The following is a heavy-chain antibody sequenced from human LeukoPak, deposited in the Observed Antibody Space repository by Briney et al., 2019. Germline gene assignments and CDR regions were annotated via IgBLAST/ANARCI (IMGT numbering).Heavy chain of an antibody. D-gene: IGHD6-13*01. V-gene: IGHV4-34*01. Sequence: SETLSLTCAVYGGSFSGYYWSWIRQPPGKGLEWIGEINHSGSTNYNPSLKSRVTISVDTSKNQFSLKLSSVTAADTAEYYCASRDSSSPSQFDYWGQGTLVTVSS. CDR1: GGSFSGYY. CDR2: INHSGST. CDR3: ASRDSSSPSQFDY. J-gene: IGHJ4*02.